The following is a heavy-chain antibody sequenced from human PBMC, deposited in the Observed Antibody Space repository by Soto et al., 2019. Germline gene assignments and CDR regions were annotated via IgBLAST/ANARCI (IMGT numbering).Heavy chain of an antibody. CDR1: GGSISSYY. CDR3: ARGIELRFLEWLYQNWFDP. Sequence: SETLSLTCTVSGGSISSYYWSWIRQPPGKGLEWIGYIYYSGSTNYNPSLKSRVTISVDTSKNQFSLKLSSVTAADTAVYYCARGIELRFLEWLYQNWFDPWGQGTLVTVSS. J-gene: IGHJ5*02. D-gene: IGHD3-3*01. V-gene: IGHV4-59*12. CDR2: IYYSGST.